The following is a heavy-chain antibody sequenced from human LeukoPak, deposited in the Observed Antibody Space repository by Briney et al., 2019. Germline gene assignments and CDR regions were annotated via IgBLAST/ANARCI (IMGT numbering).Heavy chain of an antibody. D-gene: IGHD2-2*01. Sequence: SETLSLTCAVYGGSFSGYYWSWIRQPPGKGLEWIGEINHSGSTNYNPSLKSRVTISVDTSKNQFSLKLSSATAADTAVYYCASAFCSSTSCYHRYWGQGTLVTVSS. CDR2: INHSGST. V-gene: IGHV4-34*01. CDR3: ASAFCSSTSCYHRY. J-gene: IGHJ4*02. CDR1: GGSFSGYY.